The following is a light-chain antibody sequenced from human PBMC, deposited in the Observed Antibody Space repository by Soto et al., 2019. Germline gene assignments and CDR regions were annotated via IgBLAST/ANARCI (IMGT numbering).Light chain of an antibody. V-gene: IGKV3-11*01. CDR2: DAS. CDR1: QSVSSN. J-gene: IGKJ5*01. Sequence: EIVMTQSPATLSVSLGDRATLSCRASQSVSSNLAWYQLKPGQAPRLLIYDASHRAAGIPARFSGSGFGTDFTLTISSLEPEDAAVYYCQQRSNWPPITFGQGTRLEIK. CDR3: QQRSNWPPIT.